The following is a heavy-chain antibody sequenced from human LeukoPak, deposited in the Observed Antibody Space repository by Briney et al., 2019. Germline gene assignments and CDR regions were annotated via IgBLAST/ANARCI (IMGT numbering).Heavy chain of an antibody. J-gene: IGHJ4*02. Sequence: PVGSLRLSCAASGFTFSSYEMNWVRQAPGKGLEWVAYISSSGSTIYYADSVKGRFTISRDNAKNSLYLQMSSLRAEDTAVYYCARDGGSSWYFDYWGQGTLVTVSS. CDR3: ARDGGSSWYFDY. CDR2: ISSSGSTI. V-gene: IGHV3-48*03. CDR1: GFTFSSYE. D-gene: IGHD6-13*01.